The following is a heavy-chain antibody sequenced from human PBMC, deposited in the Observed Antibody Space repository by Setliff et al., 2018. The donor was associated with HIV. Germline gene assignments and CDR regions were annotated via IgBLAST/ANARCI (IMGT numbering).Heavy chain of an antibody. D-gene: IGHD6-19*01. CDR3: ARSTAEIAVAGT. J-gene: IGHJ3*01. CDR2: IYHSGRT. V-gene: IGHV4-4*02. CDR1: GGPISSPNW. Sequence: SETLSLTCAVSGGPISSPNWWSWVRQPPGKGLEWIGEIYHSGRTNYNPSLKSRVTISVDKSNNQFSLRLSSVTAADTAVYYCARSTAEIAVAGTWGQGTMVTVSS.